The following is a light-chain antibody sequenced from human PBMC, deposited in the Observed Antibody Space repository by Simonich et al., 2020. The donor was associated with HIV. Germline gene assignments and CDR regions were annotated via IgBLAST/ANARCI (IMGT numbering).Light chain of an antibody. CDR2: DVS. CDR3: SSYTSSNTLV. CDR1: SSDFGGYTY. J-gene: IGLJ2*01. Sequence: QSALTQSASVSGSPGQSITISCTGTSSDFGGYTYVSWFQQHPGKAPKLMIYDVSYRPAGVSSRFSGSKSGNTASLTISGLQAEDEADYYCSSYTSSNTLVFGGGTKLTVL. V-gene: IGLV2-14*03.